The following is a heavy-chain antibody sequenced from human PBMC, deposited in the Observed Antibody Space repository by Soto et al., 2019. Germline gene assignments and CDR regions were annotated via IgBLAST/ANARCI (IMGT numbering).Heavy chain of an antibody. D-gene: IGHD5-18*01. CDR1: GGTFSSYA. CDR3: ASGYSHGCFDY. CDR2: IIPIFGKA. J-gene: IGHJ4*02. Sequence: SVKVSCKASGGTFSSYAISWVRQAPGQGLEWMGGIIPIFGKANYAQKFQGRVTITADESTSTAYMELSSLRSEDTAVYYCASGYSHGCFDYWGQGTLVTVSS. V-gene: IGHV1-69*13.